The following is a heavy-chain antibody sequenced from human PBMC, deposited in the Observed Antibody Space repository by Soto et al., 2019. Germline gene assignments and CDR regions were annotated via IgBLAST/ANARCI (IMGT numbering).Heavy chain of an antibody. CDR2: INSDGSST. CDR3: ARDPPEYYYGSGSYDYYFDY. V-gene: IGHV3-74*01. CDR1: GFTFSSYW. Sequence: GGSLRLSCAASGFTFSSYWMHWVRQAPGKGLVWVSRINSDGSSTSYADSVKGRFTISRDNAKNTLYLQMNSLRAEDTAVYYCARDPPEYYYGSGSYDYYFDYWGQGTLVTVSS. J-gene: IGHJ4*02. D-gene: IGHD3-10*01.